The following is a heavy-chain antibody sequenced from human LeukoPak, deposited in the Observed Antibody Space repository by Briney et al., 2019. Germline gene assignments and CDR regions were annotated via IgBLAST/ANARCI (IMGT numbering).Heavy chain of an antibody. D-gene: IGHD3-22*01. CDR3: ARALYYYDSSGPFDY. CDR1: GGTFSSYA. CDR2: IIPILGIA. J-gene: IGHJ4*02. Sequence: SVKVSCKASGGTFSSYAISWVRQAPGQGLEWMGRIIPILGIANYAQKFQGRVTITADKSTSTAYMELSSLRSEDTAVYYCARALYYYDSSGPFDYWGQGTLVTVSS. V-gene: IGHV1-69*04.